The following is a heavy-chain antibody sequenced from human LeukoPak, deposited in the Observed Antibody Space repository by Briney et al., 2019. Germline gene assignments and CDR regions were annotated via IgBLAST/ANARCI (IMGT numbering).Heavy chain of an antibody. CDR3: ARQYYYGMDV. CDR2: INHSGST. CDR1: GGSFSGYY. V-gene: IGHV4-34*01. J-gene: IGHJ6*02. Sequence: SETLSLTCAVYGGSFSGYYWSWIRQPPGKGLEWIGEINHSGSTNYNPSLKSRVTISVDTSKNQFSLKLSSVTAADTAVYYCARQYYYGMDVWGQGTTVTVS.